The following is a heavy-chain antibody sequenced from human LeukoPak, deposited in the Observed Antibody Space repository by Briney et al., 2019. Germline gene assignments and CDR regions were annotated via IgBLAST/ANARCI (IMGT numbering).Heavy chain of an antibody. V-gene: IGHV3-30*02. CDR2: IRYDGSNK. D-gene: IGHD5-18*01. J-gene: IGHJ6*02. Sequence: PGGSLRLSCAASGFTFSSYGMHWVRQAPGKGLEWVAFIRYDGSNKYYADSVKGRFTISRDNSKNTLYLQMNSLRAEDTAIYYRAKDSWANARGYSYGYYYGMDVWGQGTTVTVSS. CDR1: GFTFSSYG. CDR3: AKDSWANARGYSYGYYYGMDV.